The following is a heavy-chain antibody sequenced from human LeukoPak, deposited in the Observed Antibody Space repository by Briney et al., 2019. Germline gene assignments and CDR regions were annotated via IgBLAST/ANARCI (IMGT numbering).Heavy chain of an antibody. CDR1: GFIFGNYE. J-gene: IGHJ4*02. CDR2: ISGSGSNI. Sequence: QSGGSLRLSCAASGFIFGNYEMNWVRQAPGKGLEWVSYISGSGSNIYYADSVKGRFTISRDNTKNSLYLQANSLRAEDTAVYYCAGDGESSSWCAPVSIDFWGQGTLVTVSS. V-gene: IGHV3-48*03. CDR3: AGDGESSSWCAPVSIDF. D-gene: IGHD6-13*01.